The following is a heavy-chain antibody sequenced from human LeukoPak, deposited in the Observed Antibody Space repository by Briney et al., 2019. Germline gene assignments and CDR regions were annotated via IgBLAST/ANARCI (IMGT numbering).Heavy chain of an antibody. V-gene: IGHV1-69*06. J-gene: IGHJ5*02. D-gene: IGHD2-15*01. CDR2: IIPLFNTP. CDR1: GGAFSSYS. CDR3: TRAGIPGYCGAATCSNWLDP. Sequence: SVKVSCKDSGGAFSSYSINWVQQAPRQGLEWMGGIIPLFNTPNYAQKFQGRVSITADTSTNTTYMELSGLTSEDTAVYYCTRAGIPGYCGAATCSNWLDPWGQGTLVTVSS.